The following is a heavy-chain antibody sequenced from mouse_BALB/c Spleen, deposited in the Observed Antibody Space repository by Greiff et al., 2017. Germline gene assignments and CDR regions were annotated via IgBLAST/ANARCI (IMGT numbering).Heavy chain of an antibody. J-gene: IGHJ2*01. V-gene: IGHV5-4*02. CDR1: GFTFSDYY. D-gene: IGHD4-1*01. CDR3: ARDTGIYFDY. Sequence: EVMLVESGGGLVKPGGSLKLSCAASGFTFSDYYMYWVRQTPEKRLEWVATISDGGSYTYYPDSVKGRFTISRDNAKNNLYLQMSSLKSEDTAMYYCARDTGIYFDYWGQGTTLTVSS. CDR2: ISDGGSYT.